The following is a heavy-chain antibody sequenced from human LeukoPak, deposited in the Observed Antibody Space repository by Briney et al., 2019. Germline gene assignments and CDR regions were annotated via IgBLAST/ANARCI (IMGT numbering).Heavy chain of an antibody. CDR1: GFTFDDYG. J-gene: IGHJ4*02. Sequence: PGGSLRLSCAATGFTFDDYGMNWVRQAPGKGLEWVSGISWNAANRGYADSMKGRFTISRDSAKNSLYLQMNSLRAEDTALYYCARDKWGPDYWGQGTLVTVSS. CDR2: ISWNAANR. V-gene: IGHV3-20*04. D-gene: IGHD7-27*01. CDR3: ARDKWGPDY.